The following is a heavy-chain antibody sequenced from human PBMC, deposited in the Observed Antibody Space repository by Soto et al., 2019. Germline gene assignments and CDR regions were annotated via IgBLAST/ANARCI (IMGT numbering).Heavy chain of an antibody. CDR1: GYTFTSYY. V-gene: IGHV1-46*01. J-gene: IGHJ4*02. CDR2: INPSGGST. CDR3: AREYGDIVAGTLNDY. D-gene: IGHD5-12*01. Sequence: QVQLVQSGAEVKKPGASVKVSCKASGYTFTSYYMHWVRQAPGQGLEWMGIINPSGGSTSYAQKFQGRVTMTRDTSTSTVYMELSSLRSEDTAVYYCAREYGDIVAGTLNDYWGQGTLVTVSS.